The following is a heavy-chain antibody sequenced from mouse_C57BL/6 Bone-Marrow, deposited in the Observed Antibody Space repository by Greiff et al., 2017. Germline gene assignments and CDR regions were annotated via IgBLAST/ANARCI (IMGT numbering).Heavy chain of an antibody. V-gene: IGHV1-82*01. CDR1: GYAFSSSW. CDR2: IYPGDGDT. Sequence: VQLKESGPELVKPGASVKISCKASGYAFSSSWMNWVKQRPGKGLEWIGRIYPGDGDTNYNGKFKGKATLTADKSSSTAYMQLSSLTSEDSAVYFCARYHYDYPWLAYWGQGTLVTVSA. D-gene: IGHD2-4*01. CDR3: ARYHYDYPWLAY. J-gene: IGHJ3*01.